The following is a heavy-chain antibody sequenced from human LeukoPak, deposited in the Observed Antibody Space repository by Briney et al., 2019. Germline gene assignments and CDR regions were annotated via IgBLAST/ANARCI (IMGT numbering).Heavy chain of an antibody. J-gene: IGHJ3*02. Sequence: GGSLRLSCAASGFTFSSYAMHWVRQAPGKGLEWVAVISYDGSNKYYADSVKGRFTISRDNSKNTLYLQMNSLRAEDTAVYYCARAETYYYDPDAFDIWGQGTMVTVSS. CDR3: ARAETYYYDPDAFDI. CDR2: ISYDGSNK. CDR1: GFTFSSYA. D-gene: IGHD3-22*01. V-gene: IGHV3-30*04.